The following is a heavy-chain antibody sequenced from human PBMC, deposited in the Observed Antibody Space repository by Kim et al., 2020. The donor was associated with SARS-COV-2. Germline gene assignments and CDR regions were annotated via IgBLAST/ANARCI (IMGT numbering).Heavy chain of an antibody. Sequence: PSLKGRVTLSVDPSKNQFSLKLSSVTAADTAVYYCARQSGIVGSSRGFDYWGQGTLVTVSS. J-gene: IGHJ4*02. CDR3: ARQSGIVGSSRGFDY. D-gene: IGHD1-26*01. V-gene: IGHV4-39*01.